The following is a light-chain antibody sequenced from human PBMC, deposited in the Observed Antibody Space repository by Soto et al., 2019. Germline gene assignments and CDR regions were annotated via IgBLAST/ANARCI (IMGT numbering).Light chain of an antibody. Sequence: DIQMTQSPSTLSASVGDRVTITCRASQSISSWLAWYQQKPGKAPKLLIYKASSLESGVPSRFSGSGSGTEFTLTISSLQPDDVATYYCQQYNSYSGTVGQGTKVEIK. CDR3: QQYNSYSGT. CDR2: KAS. CDR1: QSISSW. V-gene: IGKV1-5*03. J-gene: IGKJ1*01.